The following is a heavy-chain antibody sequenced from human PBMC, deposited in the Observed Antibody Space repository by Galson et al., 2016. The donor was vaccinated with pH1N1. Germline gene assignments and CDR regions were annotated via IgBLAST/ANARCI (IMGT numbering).Heavy chain of an antibody. CDR1: GFIFTDYG. CDR2: SNWNGGST. J-gene: IGHJ4*02. V-gene: IGHV3-20*04. CDR3: VRKKFGDSFDS. Sequence: SLRLSCAASGFIFTDYGMDWVRQPPGKGLEWVSGSNWNGGSTGYADSVKGRFTISRDNRKKSLYLELNSLRVEDTAVYYCVRKKFGDSFDSWGQGTLVTVS. D-gene: IGHD2-21*01.